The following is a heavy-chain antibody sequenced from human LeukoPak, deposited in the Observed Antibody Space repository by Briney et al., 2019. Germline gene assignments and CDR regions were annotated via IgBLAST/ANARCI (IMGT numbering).Heavy chain of an antibody. Sequence: GASVKVSCKASGYTFTGYYMHWVRQAPGKGLEWVAFIRYDGSNKYYADSVKGRFTISRDNSENTLYLQMNSLRPEDTAVYYCAKDAPIGYWGQGTLVTVSS. CDR3: AKDAPIGY. D-gene: IGHD3-16*02. CDR1: GYTFTGYY. J-gene: IGHJ4*02. CDR2: IRYDGSNK. V-gene: IGHV3-30*02.